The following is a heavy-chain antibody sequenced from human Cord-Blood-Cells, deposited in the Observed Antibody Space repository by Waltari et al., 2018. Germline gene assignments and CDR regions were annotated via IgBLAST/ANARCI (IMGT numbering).Heavy chain of an antibody. V-gene: IGHV5-51*01. Sequence: EVQLVQSGAEVKKPGEYLKISCKGSGYSFTSYWIGWVRQMPGKGREWMGLIYPGDSDTRYSPSFQGQVTISADKSISTAYLQWSSLKASDTAMYYCARQVGDYGDYGGYCDYWGQGTLVTVSS. CDR2: IYPGDSDT. D-gene: IGHD4-17*01. J-gene: IGHJ4*02. CDR3: ARQVGDYGDYGGYCDY. CDR1: GYSFTSYW.